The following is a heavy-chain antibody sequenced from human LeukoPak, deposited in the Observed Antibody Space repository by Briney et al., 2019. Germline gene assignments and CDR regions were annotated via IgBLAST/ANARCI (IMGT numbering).Heavy chain of an antibody. J-gene: IGHJ5*02. Sequence: GASVKVSCKASGYTFTSYDINWVRQATGQGLEWMGWMNPNSGNTGYAQKFQGRVTMTRNTSISTAYMELSSLRSEDTAVYYCARGGVITIFGVVNGGSWFDPWGQGTLVAVSS. D-gene: IGHD3-3*01. CDR2: MNPNSGNT. V-gene: IGHV1-8*01. CDR3: ARGGVITIFGVVNGGSWFDP. CDR1: GYTFTSYD.